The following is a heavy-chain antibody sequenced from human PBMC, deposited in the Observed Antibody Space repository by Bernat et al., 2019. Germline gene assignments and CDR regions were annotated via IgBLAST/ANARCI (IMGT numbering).Heavy chain of an antibody. D-gene: IGHD3-3*01. V-gene: IGHV3-30*18. CDR1: GFTFSSYG. CDR2: ISYDGSPK. J-gene: IGHJ4*01. Sequence: QVQLVESGGGVVQPGRSLRLSCAASGFTFSSYGMHWVRQAPGKGLEGVAVISYDGSPKYYAESVKGRFTISRDNSKPTLYLQMNSLRADAPAVYYCAKYYDWDHPTLVTVSS. CDR3: AKYYD.